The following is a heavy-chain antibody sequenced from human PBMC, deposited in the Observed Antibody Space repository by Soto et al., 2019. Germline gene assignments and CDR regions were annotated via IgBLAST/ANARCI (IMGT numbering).Heavy chain of an antibody. D-gene: IGHD6-13*01. CDR1: GFTFSSYA. J-gene: IGHJ4*02. Sequence: EVQLLESGGGLVQPGGSLRLSCAASGFTFSSYAMSWVRQAPGKGLEWVSVISGSGGSTYYADSVKGRFTSSRDNSKKPLYRRMTSLRAGDTAGYGCARRSSSWYFDFWGQGALVTVSS. CDR3: ARRSSSWYFDF. V-gene: IGHV3-23*01. CDR2: ISGSGGST.